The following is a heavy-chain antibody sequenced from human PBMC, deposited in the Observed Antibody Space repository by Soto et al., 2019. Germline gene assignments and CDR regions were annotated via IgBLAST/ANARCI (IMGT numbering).Heavy chain of an antibody. CDR2: IRSEAYGVTT. Sequence: GGSLRLSCTGSGFNFGNYALSWVRRAPGKGPEWVGFIRSEAYGVTTDYAASVKGRFIISRDDSKSIAYLEINSLQTDDTAAYYCTRYYYESSGYYVYWGQGTLVTVSS. D-gene: IGHD3-22*01. V-gene: IGHV3-49*04. J-gene: IGHJ4*02. CDR3: TRYYYESSGYYVY. CDR1: GFNFGNYA.